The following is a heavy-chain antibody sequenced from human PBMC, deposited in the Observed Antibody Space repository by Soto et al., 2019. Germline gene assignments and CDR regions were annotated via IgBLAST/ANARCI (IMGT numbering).Heavy chain of an antibody. Sequence: KPSETLSLTCTVSGGSISSGDYYWSWIRQPPGKGLEWIGYIYYSGSTYYNPSLKSRVTISVDTSKNQFSLKLSSVTAADTAVYYCARAAAPSAAEDYWGQGTLVTVSS. CDR3: ARAAAPSAAEDY. CDR2: IYYSGST. D-gene: IGHD6-13*01. V-gene: IGHV4-30-4*01. J-gene: IGHJ4*02. CDR1: GGSISSGDYY.